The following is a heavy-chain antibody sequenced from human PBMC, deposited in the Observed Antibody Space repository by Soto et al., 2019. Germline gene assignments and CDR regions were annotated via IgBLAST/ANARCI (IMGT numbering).Heavy chain of an antibody. D-gene: IGHD2-21*02. CDR1: GYSISSGYY. CDR3: ARGQGRPGLNCFDP. Sequence: SETRSLTCAVSGYSISSGYYWGWIRQPAGKGLEWIGSIYHSVSIYYNPSLKSRVSISVDTSKNHFSLKLSSVTAADTAMYYCARGQGRPGLNCFDPWGQGTLVSVSS. CDR2: IYHSVSI. V-gene: IGHV4-38-2*01. J-gene: IGHJ5*02.